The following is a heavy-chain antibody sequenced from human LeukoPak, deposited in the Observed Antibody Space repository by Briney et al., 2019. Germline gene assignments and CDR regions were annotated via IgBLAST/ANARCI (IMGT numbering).Heavy chain of an antibody. Sequence: PGGSLRLSCAASGFTFSSFAMTWVRQAPGKGLEWVSVIGGSGGKTYYADSVKGRFTLSRDNSNRTLFLEMSSLRVEDTAVYYCAREGTYYDSSGYYVSWGQGTLVTVSA. J-gene: IGHJ5*02. CDR1: GFTFSSFA. CDR3: AREGTYYDSSGYYVS. V-gene: IGHV3-23*01. CDR2: IGGSGGKT. D-gene: IGHD3-22*01.